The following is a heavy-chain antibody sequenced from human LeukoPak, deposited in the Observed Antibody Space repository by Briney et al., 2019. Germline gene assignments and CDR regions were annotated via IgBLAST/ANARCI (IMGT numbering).Heavy chain of an antibody. V-gene: IGHV3-23*01. Sequence: PGGSLRLPCAASGFTFSSYAMSWVRQAPGKGLEWVSLVSASGGSTYYADSVKGRFTVSRDNSKNTVYLEMDSLRAEDTAVYYCAKDLPLGYWPRTPLVLNYFDPWGQGTLVTVSS. CDR1: GFTFSSYA. CDR2: VSASGGST. D-gene: IGHD2-15*01. CDR3: AKDLPLGYWPRTPLVLNYFDP. J-gene: IGHJ5*02.